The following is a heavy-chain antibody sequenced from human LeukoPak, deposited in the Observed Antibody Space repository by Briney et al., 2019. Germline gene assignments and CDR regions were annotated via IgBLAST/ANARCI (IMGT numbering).Heavy chain of an antibody. J-gene: IGHJ4*02. Sequence: GGSLRLSCSASGFIFSSYTMYWVRQAPGKGLEYVSVINGDGRTTYYADSVKGRFTISRDNSKNTLYLQMSSLRAEDTAVYYCVKDPYYGGPGYFDYWGQGTLVTVSS. CDR3: VKDPYYGGPGYFDY. CDR2: INGDGRTT. CDR1: GFIFSSYT. V-gene: IGHV3-64D*06. D-gene: IGHD4-23*01.